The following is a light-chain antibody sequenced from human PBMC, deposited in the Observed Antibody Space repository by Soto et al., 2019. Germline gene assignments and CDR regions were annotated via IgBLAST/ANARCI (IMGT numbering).Light chain of an antibody. CDR2: GAS. J-gene: IGKJ4*01. CDR3: QQYGSSPT. Sequence: EIVVTQSPGTLSLSPGERASLSCRASQSVSSSYLAWYQQKPGQAPRLLIYGASSRATGNPGRFSGSGSGTDFTLTISRLEPEDFAVYYCQQYGSSPTFGGGTKVEIK. V-gene: IGKV3-20*01. CDR1: QSVSSSY.